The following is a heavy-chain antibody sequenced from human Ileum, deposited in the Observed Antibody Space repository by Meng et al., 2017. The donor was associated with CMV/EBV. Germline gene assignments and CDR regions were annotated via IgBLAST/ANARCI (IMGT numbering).Heavy chain of an antibody. J-gene: IGHJ4*02. Sequence: GESLKISCAASGFTVSSNYMSWVRQAPGKGLEWVSVIYSGGSTYYADSVKGRFTISRDNSKNTLYLQMNSLRAEDTAVYYCARIAVAGPIDYWGQGTLVTVSS. V-gene: IGHV3-53*05. CDR1: GFTVSSNY. CDR3: ARIAVAGPIDY. D-gene: IGHD6-19*01. CDR2: IYSGGST.